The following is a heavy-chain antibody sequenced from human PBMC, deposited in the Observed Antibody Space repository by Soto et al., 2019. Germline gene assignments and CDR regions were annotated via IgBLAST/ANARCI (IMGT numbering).Heavy chain of an antibody. CDR2: INQDGGST. J-gene: IGHJ5*02. D-gene: IGHD3-3*01. Sequence: QVQLVQSGAELVKPGASVTVSCKISGYVFTHYYLHWVRQAPGQGLEWMGIINQDGGSTAYARKLQGRFTMTTDTSTNTVHIELRSLRSDDTAVYYCARGHVVSSCLWSGHADHWGQGTLVTVSS. CDR1: GYVFTHYY. V-gene: IGHV1-46*03. CDR3: ARGHVVSSCLWSGHADH.